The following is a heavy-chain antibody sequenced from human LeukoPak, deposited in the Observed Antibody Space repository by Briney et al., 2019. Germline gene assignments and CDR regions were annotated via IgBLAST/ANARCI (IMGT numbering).Heavy chain of an antibody. V-gene: IGHV1-18*01. CDR1: GYTFTSSG. D-gene: IGHD3-10*01. Sequence: ASVKVSCKASGYTFTSSGITWVRQAPGQGLEWMGWISAYNGDTNYAQKLQGRVTMTTDTSTSTAYMELRSLRSDDTAVYYCARAEAAGDPFDYWGQGTLVTVSS. CDR2: ISAYNGDT. J-gene: IGHJ4*02. CDR3: ARAEAAGDPFDY.